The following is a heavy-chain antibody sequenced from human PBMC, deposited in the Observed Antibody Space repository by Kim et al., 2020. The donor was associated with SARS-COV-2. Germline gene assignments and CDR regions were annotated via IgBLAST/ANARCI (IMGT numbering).Heavy chain of an antibody. V-gene: IGHV3-21*01. CDR3: ARDIWSGAYYYYGMDV. D-gene: IGHD3-3*01. Sequence: GGSLRLSCAASGFTFSSYSMNWVRQAPGKGLEWVSSISSSSSYIYYADSVKGRFTISRDNAKNSLYLQMNSLRAEDTAVYYCARDIWSGAYYYYGMDVWGQGTTVTVSS. J-gene: IGHJ6*02. CDR1: GFTFSSYS. CDR2: ISSSSSYI.